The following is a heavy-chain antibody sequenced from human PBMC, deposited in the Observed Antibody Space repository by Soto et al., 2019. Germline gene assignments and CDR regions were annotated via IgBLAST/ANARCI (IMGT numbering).Heavy chain of an antibody. CDR3: ARSGSYGLGYCSSTSCYGFDY. J-gene: IGHJ4*02. CDR2: IYYSGST. D-gene: IGHD2-2*01. CDR1: GGSISSGGYY. V-gene: IGHV4-31*03. Sequence: QVQLQESGPGLVKPSQTLSLTCTVSGGSISSGGYYWSWIRQHPGKGLEWIGYIYYSGSTYYNPSLTSRVTISVEPSKNQFSLKLSSVTAADTAVYYCARSGSYGLGYCSSTSCYGFDYWGQGTLVTVSS.